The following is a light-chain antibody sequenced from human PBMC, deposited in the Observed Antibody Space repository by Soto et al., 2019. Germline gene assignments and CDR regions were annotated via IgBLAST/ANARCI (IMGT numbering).Light chain of an antibody. CDR1: QSVSSNY. V-gene: IGKV3-20*01. CDR2: GAS. Sequence: EIVLTQSPGTLSLSPGERATLSCRASQSVSSNYFAWYQQRPGQAPRLLIYGASSRATGIPDRFSGSGSETDFTLTISRPEPEDFAVYYCQQYSSSPPITFGQGTRLEI. J-gene: IGKJ5*01. CDR3: QQYSSSPPIT.